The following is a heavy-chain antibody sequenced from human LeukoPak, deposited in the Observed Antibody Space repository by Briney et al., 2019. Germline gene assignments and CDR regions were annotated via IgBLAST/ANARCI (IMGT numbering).Heavy chain of an antibody. CDR3: ARNDRDRDWFDP. Sequence: ASVKVSCKASGYTFTGYYMHWVRQAPGQGLEWMGWINPNSGGTNYAQKFQGRVTMTRDTSISTAYMELSRLRSDGTAVYYCARNDRDRDWFDPWGQGTLVTVSS. CDR1: GYTFTGYY. D-gene: IGHD1-1*01. J-gene: IGHJ5*02. CDR2: INPNSGGT. V-gene: IGHV1-2*02.